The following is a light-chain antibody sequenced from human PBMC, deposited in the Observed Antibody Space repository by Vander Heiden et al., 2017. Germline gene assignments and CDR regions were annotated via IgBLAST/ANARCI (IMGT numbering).Light chain of an antibody. V-gene: IGKV1-39*01. CDR2: AAS. Sequence: DIQMTQSPSSLSASVGDRVTITCRASQSISSYLNWYQQKPGKAPKLLFYAASSLQSGVPSRFSGSGSGTDFTLTISSLQPEDFATYYCQQSDSTLRTFGQGTKVEIK. CDR1: QSISSY. CDR3: QQSDSTLRT. J-gene: IGKJ1*01.